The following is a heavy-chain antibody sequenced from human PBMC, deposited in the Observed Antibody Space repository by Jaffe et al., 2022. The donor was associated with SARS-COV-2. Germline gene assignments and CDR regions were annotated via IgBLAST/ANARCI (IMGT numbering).Heavy chain of an antibody. CDR3: ARGYYYRLDV. Sequence: QVQLQESGPGLVKPSQTLSLTCTVSGGSISSGSYYWSWIRQPAGKGLEWIGRFYTSGSTNYNPSLKSRVTISVDTSKSQFSLKLSSVTAADTAVYYCARGYYYRLDVWGQGTTVTVSS. V-gene: IGHV4-61*02. J-gene: IGHJ6*02. CDR1: GGSISSGSYY. CDR2: FYTSGST.